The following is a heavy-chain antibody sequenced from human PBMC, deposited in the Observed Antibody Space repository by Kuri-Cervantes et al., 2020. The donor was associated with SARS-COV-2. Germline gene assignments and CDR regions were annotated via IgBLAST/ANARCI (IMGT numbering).Heavy chain of an antibody. Sequence: GESLKTSCAASGFTFSSYAMSWVRQAPGKGLEWVSVISGSGGSTYYADSVKGRFTISRHNSKNTLYLQMNSLRAEDTAVYYCARDLYVYGMDVWGQGTTVTVSS. V-gene: IGHV3-23*01. J-gene: IGHJ6*02. CDR1: GFTFSSYA. CDR3: ARDLYVYGMDV. D-gene: IGHD3-16*01. CDR2: ISGSGGST.